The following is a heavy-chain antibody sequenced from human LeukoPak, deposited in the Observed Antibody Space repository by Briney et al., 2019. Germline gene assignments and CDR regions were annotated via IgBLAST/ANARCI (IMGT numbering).Heavy chain of an antibody. Sequence: SETLSLTCTVSGDSISSSSYYWAWIRQPPGKGLEWIGSTDYSGSTYDNPSLKTRVTISVDTSKNQFSLKLSSVTAADTAVYYCARDYYGDYFFDYWGQGTLVTVSS. J-gene: IGHJ4*02. CDR2: TDYSGST. D-gene: IGHD4-17*01. CDR3: ARDYYGDYFFDY. V-gene: IGHV4-39*07. CDR1: GDSISSSSYY.